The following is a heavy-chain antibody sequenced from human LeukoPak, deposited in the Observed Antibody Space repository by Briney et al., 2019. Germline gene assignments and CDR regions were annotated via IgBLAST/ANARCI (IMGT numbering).Heavy chain of an antibody. CDR1: GFTFSSYV. Sequence: GGSLRLSCAAPGFTFSSYVMSWVRQAPGKGLEWVSIINTSGRTTYYADSVKGRFTISRDNSKNTLYLQMNSLRAEDTAVYYCAKHPESGNFDYWGRGTLVTVSS. CDR2: INTSGRTT. D-gene: IGHD1-14*01. V-gene: IGHV3-23*05. J-gene: IGHJ4*02. CDR3: AKHPESGNFDY.